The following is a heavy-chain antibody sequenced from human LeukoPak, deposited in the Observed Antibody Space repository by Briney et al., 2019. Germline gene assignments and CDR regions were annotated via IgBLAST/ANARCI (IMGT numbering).Heavy chain of an antibody. D-gene: IGHD3-10*01. CDR2: ITYDGYYK. CDR1: GFTFSNAW. Sequence: QPGGSLRLSCAASGFTFSNAWMSWVRQAPGKGLEWVALITYDGYYKYYSDSVKGRFTISSDTSKNTLYLQMNSLRAEDTAIYYCARDLSPVVRASPMGYWGQGTLVTVSS. V-gene: IGHV3-30*03. CDR3: ARDLSPVVRASPMGY. J-gene: IGHJ4*02.